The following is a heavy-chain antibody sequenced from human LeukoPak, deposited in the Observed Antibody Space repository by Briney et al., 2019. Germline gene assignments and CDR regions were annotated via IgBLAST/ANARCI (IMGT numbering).Heavy chain of an antibody. CDR2: ISGSGGST. CDR3: AKVLRGYTYGLIDY. CDR1: GFTFSSYA. V-gene: IGHV3-23*01. J-gene: IGHJ4*02. Sequence: PGGSLRLSCAASGFTFSSYAMSWVRQAPGKGLEWVSAISGSGGSTYYADSVKGRFTISRDNSKNTLYLQMNSLRAEDTAVYYCAKVLRGYTYGLIDYWGQGTLVTVSS. D-gene: IGHD5-18*01.